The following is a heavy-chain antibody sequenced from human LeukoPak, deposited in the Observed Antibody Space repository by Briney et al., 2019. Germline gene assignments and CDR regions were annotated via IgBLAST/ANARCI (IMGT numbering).Heavy chain of an antibody. V-gene: IGHV1-2*02. CDR3: ARQWLGPKYFQH. CDR1: GYTFTGYY. J-gene: IGHJ1*01. CDR2: INPNSGGT. D-gene: IGHD6-19*01. Sequence: GASVKDSFQASGYTFTGYYMHWVRQAPGQGLEWMGWINPNSGGTNYAQKFQGRVTMTRDTSISTAYMELSRLRSDDTAVYYCARQWLGPKYFQHWGQGTLVTVSS.